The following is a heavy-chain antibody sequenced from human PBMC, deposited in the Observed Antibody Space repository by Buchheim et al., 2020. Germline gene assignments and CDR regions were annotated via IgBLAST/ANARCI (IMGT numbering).Heavy chain of an antibody. CDR3: ARDPLLNGGTLDY. V-gene: IGHV3-74*01. D-gene: IGHD1-1*01. CDR2: INSDGSST. CDR1: GFTFSDLW. Sequence: VQLVESGGGLVQPGGSLRLSCAASGFTFSDLWMHWVRQTPGKGLMWVSRINSDGSSTIYGESVEGRFTVSRDNAKNTLYLQMNSLRAEDTGVYYCARDPLLNGGTLDYWGQGT. J-gene: IGHJ4*02.